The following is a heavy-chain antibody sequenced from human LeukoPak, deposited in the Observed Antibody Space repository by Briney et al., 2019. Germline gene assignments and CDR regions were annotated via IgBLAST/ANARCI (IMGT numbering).Heavy chain of an antibody. CDR2: IWYEGSNK. Sequence: GGSLRLSCAASGFTLSSYGMPGLRQAPGKGVEGVAVIWYEGSNKYYADTVKGRFTISRDNSKNTLYLQMNSLRAEDTAVYYCARDGNHYGMDVWGQGTTVTVSS. D-gene: IGHD1-1*01. V-gene: IGHV3-33*01. CDR1: GFTLSSYG. J-gene: IGHJ6*02. CDR3: ARDGNHYGMDV.